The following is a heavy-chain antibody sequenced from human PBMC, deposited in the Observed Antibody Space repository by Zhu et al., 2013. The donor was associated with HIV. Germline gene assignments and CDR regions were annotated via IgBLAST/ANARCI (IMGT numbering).Heavy chain of an antibody. CDR2: IIPIFGTA. CDR3: ARPEGYDTSGYVY. J-gene: IGHJ4*02. CDR1: GYTFTGYY. Sequence: QVQLVQSGAEVKKPGASVKVSCKASGYTFTGYYMHWVRQAPGQGLEWMGEIIPIFGTANYAQKFQGRVTITADESTSTAYMELNSLRSEDTAVYYCARPEGYDTSGYVYWGQGTLVTVSS. V-gene: IGHV1-69*01. D-gene: IGHD3-22*01.